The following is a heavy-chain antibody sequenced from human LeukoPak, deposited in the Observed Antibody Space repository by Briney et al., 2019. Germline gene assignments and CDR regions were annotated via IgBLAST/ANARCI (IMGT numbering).Heavy chain of an antibody. CDR3: ARDPYYGDYMGVFDY. Sequence: GASVKVSCKASGGTFSSYAISWVRQAPGQGLEWMGGIIPIFGTANYAQKFQGRVTITADESTSTAYMELSSLRSEDTAVYYCARDPYYGDYMGVFDYWGQGTLVTVSS. CDR1: GGTFSSYA. CDR2: IIPIFGTA. D-gene: IGHD4-17*01. J-gene: IGHJ4*02. V-gene: IGHV1-69*01.